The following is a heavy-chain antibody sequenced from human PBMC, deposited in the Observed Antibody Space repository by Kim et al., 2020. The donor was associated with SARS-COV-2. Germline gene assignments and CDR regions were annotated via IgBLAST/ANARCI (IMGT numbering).Heavy chain of an antibody. Sequence: SETLSLTCTVSGGSISSSSYYWGWIRQPPGKGLEWIGSIYYSGSTYYNPSLKSRVTISVDTSKNQFSLKLSSVTAADTAVYYCASQSRSIVVVVAATHFDYWGQGTLVTVSS. CDR3: ASQSRSIVVVVAATHFDY. J-gene: IGHJ4*02. V-gene: IGHV4-39*01. CDR2: IYYSGST. CDR1: GGSISSSSYY. D-gene: IGHD2-15*01.